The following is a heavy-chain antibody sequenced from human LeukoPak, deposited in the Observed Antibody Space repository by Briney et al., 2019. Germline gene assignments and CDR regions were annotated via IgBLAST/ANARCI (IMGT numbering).Heavy chain of an antibody. CDR2: ISSSSSYI. V-gene: IGHV3-21*01. CDR1: GFTVSSNY. J-gene: IGHJ4*02. Sequence: GGSLRLSCAASGFTVSSNYMSWVRQAPGKGLEWVSSISSSSSYIYYADSVKGRFTISRDNAKNSLYLQMNSLRAEDTAVYYCARFSGSYPPIDYWGQGTLVTVSS. D-gene: IGHD1-26*01. CDR3: ARFSGSYPPIDY.